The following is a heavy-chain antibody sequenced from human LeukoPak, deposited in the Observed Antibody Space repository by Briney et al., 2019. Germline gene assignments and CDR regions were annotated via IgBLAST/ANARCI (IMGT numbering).Heavy chain of an antibody. CDR2: INPNSGGT. J-gene: IGHJ3*02. D-gene: IGHD4-17*01. CDR1: GYTFTRYY. V-gene: IGHV1-2*02. CDR3: ARPGGGLTTVTRGGAFDI. Sequence: ASVTVSFKASGYTFTRYYMHWVRQAPGQGLEWMGWINPNSGGTNYAQKFQGRVTMTRDTSISTAYMELSRLRSDDTAVYYCARPGGGLTTVTRGGAFDIWGQGTMVTVSS.